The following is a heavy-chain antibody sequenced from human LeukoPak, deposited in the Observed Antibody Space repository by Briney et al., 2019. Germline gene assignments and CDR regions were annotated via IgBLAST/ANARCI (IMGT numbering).Heavy chain of an antibody. CDR1: GGSISSGGYS. CDR3: ARHQCGGDCSLDY. J-gene: IGHJ4*02. CDR2: IYHSGST. Sequence: SETLSLTCAVSGGSISSGGYSWSWIRQPPGKGLEWIGYIYHSGSTYYNPSLKSRVTISVDTTENQFSLKLSSVTAADTAVYYCARHQCGGDCSLDYWGQGTLVTVSS. V-gene: IGHV4-30-2*03. D-gene: IGHD2-21*02.